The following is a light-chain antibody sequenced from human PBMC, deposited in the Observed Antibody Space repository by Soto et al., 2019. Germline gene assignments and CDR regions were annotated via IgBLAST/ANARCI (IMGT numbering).Light chain of an antibody. CDR2: GAS. CDR3: QQRHNWPIT. Sequence: EIVMTQSPATLSVSPGERATLSCRASQSVSSNLAWYQQKPGRAPRLLIYGASTRATGIPARFSGSGSGTDFTLTISGLEPADLGVYYCQQRHNWPITFGQGTRLEIK. J-gene: IGKJ5*01. V-gene: IGKV3-15*01. CDR1: QSVSSN.